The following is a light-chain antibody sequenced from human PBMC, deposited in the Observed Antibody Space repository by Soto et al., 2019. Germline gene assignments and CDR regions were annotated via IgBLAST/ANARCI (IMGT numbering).Light chain of an antibody. J-gene: IGKJ1*01. CDR1: QSISMW. CDR3: QQYNTYPWT. V-gene: IGKV1-5*01. CDR2: DAS. Sequence: DNPITLAPSTISVCGGYRVASTFRASQSISMWLAWYQQKPGKAPKFLIYDASTLESGVPSRFNGSGSGTEFTLTISSLQPDDFATYYCQQYNTYPWTFGQGTKVDIK.